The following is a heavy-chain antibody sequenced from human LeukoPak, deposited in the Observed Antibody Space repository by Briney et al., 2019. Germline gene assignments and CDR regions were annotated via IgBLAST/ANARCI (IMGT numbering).Heavy chain of an antibody. CDR2: ISYDGSNK. V-gene: IGHV3-30*04. CDR1: GFTFNSYA. CDR3: AKDCGIQLWYILDY. Sequence: GGSLRLSCAASGFTFNSYAIHWVRQAPGKGLEWVAVISYDGSNKYYADSVKGRFTISRDNSKNTLYLQMNSLRAEDTAVYYCAKDCGIQLWYILDYWGQGTLVTVSS. D-gene: IGHD5-18*01. J-gene: IGHJ4*02.